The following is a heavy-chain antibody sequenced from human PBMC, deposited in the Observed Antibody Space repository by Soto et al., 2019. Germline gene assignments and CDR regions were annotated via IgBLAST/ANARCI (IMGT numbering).Heavy chain of an antibody. Sequence: RLSCAASGFTFSSYAMHWVRQAPGKGLEWVAVISYDGSNKYYADSVKGRFTISRDNSKNTLYLQMNSLRAEDTAVYYCAREFLEWLPPPGGWFDPWGQGTLVTVSS. J-gene: IGHJ5*02. CDR3: AREFLEWLPPPGGWFDP. CDR2: ISYDGSNK. CDR1: GFTFSSYA. D-gene: IGHD3-3*01. V-gene: IGHV3-30-3*01.